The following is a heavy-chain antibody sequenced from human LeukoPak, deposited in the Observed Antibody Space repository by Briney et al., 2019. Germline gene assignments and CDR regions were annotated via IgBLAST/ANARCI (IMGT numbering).Heavy chain of an antibody. V-gene: IGHV4-39*07. Sequence: PSETLSLTCTVSGGSISSSSYYWGWIRQPPGKGLEWIGSIYYSGSTYYNPSLKSRVTISVDTSKNQFSLKLSSVTAADTAVYYCARTDEMAFDYWGQGTLVTVSS. D-gene: IGHD5-24*01. CDR2: IYYSGST. CDR1: GGSISSSSYY. CDR3: ARTDEMAFDY. J-gene: IGHJ4*02.